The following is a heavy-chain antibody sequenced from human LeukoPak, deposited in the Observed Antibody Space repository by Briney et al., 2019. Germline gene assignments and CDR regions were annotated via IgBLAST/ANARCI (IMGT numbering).Heavy chain of an antibody. CDR3: ASSRSSLYGMDV. V-gene: IGHV4-4*03. CDR2: IYHSGST. CDR1: GGSISSSNW. J-gene: IGHJ6*02. D-gene: IGHD6-19*01. Sequence: PPETLSLTCAVSGGSISSSNWWGWVRQPPGKGLEWIGEIYHSGSTNYNPSLKSRVTISVDKSKNQFSLKLSSVTAADTAVYYCASSRSSLYGMDVWGQGTTVTVSS.